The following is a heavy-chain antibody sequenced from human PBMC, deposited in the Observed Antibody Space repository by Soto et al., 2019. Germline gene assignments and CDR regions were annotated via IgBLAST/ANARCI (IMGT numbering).Heavy chain of an antibody. CDR2: ISGRVNST. CDR3: AKDIRSSGGRSPFDL. Sequence: GGSLSLSCEASGFAFGTYVMSWVRQAPGKGLEWVSAISGRVNSTYYADSVKGRFTISRDNAKNTLYLQMTSLRAEDTAVYYCAKDIRSSGGRSPFDLWGQGTLVTVSS. V-gene: IGHV3-23*01. CDR1: GFAFGTYV. D-gene: IGHD2-15*01. J-gene: IGHJ4*02.